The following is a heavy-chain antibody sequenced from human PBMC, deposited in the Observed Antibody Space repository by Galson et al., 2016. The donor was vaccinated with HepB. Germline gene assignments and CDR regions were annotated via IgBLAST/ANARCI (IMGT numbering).Heavy chain of an antibody. J-gene: IGHJ4*02. CDR3: AKGTTSGTYSPIDS. V-gene: IGHV3-43*01. Sequence: SLRLSCAASRFTFDDYTMHWVRQVPGKGLEWVSAITWAGVSTFYADSVKGRFTISRDNRKNSLYVQMNSLRTEDTALYYCAKGTTSGTYSPIDSWGQGTLVTVSS. D-gene: IGHD1-26*01. CDR1: RFTFDDYT. CDR2: ITWAGVST.